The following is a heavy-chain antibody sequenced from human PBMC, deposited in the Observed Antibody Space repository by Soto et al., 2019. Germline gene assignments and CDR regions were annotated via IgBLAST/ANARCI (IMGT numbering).Heavy chain of an antibody. J-gene: IGHJ4*02. D-gene: IGHD1-26*01. CDR3: ARVRGGGTFDD. CDR2: IYYSGST. V-gene: IGHV4-31*03. Sequence: SETLSLTCTVSGGSISSGGYYWSWIRQHPGKGLEWIGYIYYSGSTYYNPSLKSRVTISVDTSKNQFSLKLSSVAAADTAVYYCARVRGGGTFDDWGQGTLVTVSS. CDR1: GGSISSGGYY.